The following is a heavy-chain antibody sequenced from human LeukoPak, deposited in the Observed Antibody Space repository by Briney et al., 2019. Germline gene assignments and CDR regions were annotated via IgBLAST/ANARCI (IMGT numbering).Heavy chain of an antibody. CDR3: ARTEKRITFIRGFDP. D-gene: IGHD3-10*01. J-gene: IGHJ5*02. CDR2: ISAYNGNT. Sequence: ASVKVSCKASGYTFTGYYMHWVRQAPGQGLEWMGWISAYNGNTNYAQKLQGGVTMTTDTSTSTAYMELRSLRSDDTAVYYCARTEKRITFIRGFDPWGQGTLVTVSS. V-gene: IGHV1-18*04. CDR1: GYTFTGYY.